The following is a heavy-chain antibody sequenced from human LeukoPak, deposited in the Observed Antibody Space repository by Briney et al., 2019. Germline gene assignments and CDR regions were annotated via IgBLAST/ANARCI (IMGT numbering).Heavy chain of an antibody. CDR3: ARTTRAMVANFDY. CDR1: GFTFSSYG. J-gene: IGHJ4*02. V-gene: IGHV3-33*01. CDR2: IWYDGSNK. Sequence: GGSLRLSCAASGFTFSSYGMHWVRQAPGKGLEWVAVIWYDGSNKYYADSVKGRFTISRDNSKYTLYLQMNSLRAEDTAVYYCARTTRAMVANFDYWGQGTLVTVSS. D-gene: IGHD5-18*01.